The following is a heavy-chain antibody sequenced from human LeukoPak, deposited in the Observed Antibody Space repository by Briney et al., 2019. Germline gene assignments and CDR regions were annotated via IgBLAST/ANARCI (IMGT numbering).Heavy chain of an antibody. Sequence: GESLRLSCAASGSTFSDYFMSWIRPAPGKGMEWVSYISSRADTIDYADSVKGRFTLSRDNAKNSLYLQMNSLSGDDTAVYYCAREQQSGARYAFDIWGQGTMVVVSS. CDR2: ISSRADTI. CDR3: AREQQSGARYAFDI. CDR1: GSTFSDYF. V-gene: IGHV3-11*01. J-gene: IGHJ3*02. D-gene: IGHD6-13*01.